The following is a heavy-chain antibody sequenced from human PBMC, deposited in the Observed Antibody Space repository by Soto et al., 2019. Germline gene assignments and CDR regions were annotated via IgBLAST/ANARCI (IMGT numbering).Heavy chain of an antibody. J-gene: IGHJ4*02. D-gene: IGHD1-26*01. CDR1: CVSFSGSY. Sequence: PSETLSLTCAVHCVSFSGSYWDWIRQPPGKGLEWIGFTFYGGSTNYSPSLKSRVTISVDTSKNHFSLKLSSVTPADTAVYYCARYGGTYYVYWGQGTLVTVSS. CDR3: ARYGGTYYVY. V-gene: IGHV4-59*01. CDR2: TFYGGST.